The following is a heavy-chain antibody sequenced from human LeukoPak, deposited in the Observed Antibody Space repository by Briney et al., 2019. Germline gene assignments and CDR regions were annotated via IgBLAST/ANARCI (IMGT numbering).Heavy chain of an antibody. CDR2: INPNSGAT. V-gene: IGHV1-2*02. D-gene: IGHD2-15*01. Sequence: GASVKVSCKASGYTFTDYYIHWVRQAPGQGLEWMGWINPNSGATNYAQKFQGRVTMTRDTSISTAYMELSRLRSDDTAVYYCARGSPPYCSGGSCYSMYYYYYMDVWGKGTTVTISS. CDR3: ARGSPPYCSGGSCYSMYYYYYMDV. J-gene: IGHJ6*03. CDR1: GYTFTDYY.